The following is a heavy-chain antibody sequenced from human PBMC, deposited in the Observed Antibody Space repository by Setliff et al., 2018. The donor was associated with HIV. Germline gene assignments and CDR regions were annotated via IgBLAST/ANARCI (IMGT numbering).Heavy chain of an antibody. J-gene: IGHJ5*02. V-gene: IGHV4-34*12. CDR2: IFYSGIN. D-gene: IGHD1-26*01. Sequence: SETLSLTCAVYGGSFTTYYWSWIRQTPGKGLEWIGSIFYSGINYYNPSLEGRITLSIDLSKNQSSLKLTSVTAADSALYFCVRQSGSFWYVDPWGQGTQVTVS. CDR1: GGSFTTYY. CDR3: VRQSGSFWYVDP.